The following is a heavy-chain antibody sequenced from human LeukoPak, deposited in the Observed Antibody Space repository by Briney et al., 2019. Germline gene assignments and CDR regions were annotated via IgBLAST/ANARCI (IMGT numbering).Heavy chain of an antibody. CDR3: ARGGGSGHSYYYYGMDV. CDR2: IYYSGST. V-gene: IGHV4-59*01. J-gene: IGHJ6*02. CDR1: GVSISSYY. Sequence: SETLSLTCTVSGVSISSYYWSWIRQPPGKGLEWIGYIYYSGSTNYNPSLKSRVTISVDTSKNQFSLKLSSVTAADTAVYYCARGGGSGHSYYYYGMDVWGQGTTVTVSS. D-gene: IGHD6-19*01.